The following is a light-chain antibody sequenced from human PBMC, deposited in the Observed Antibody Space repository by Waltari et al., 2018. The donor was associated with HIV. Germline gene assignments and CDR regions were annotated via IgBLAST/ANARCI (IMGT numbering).Light chain of an antibody. CDR2: DVD. Sequence: SAVTQPASVSGLPGPSVTISCTGGDSDFGLYNYVSWYQQHPGKVPRLILFDVDSRAPGISDRFSGSKSGPTASLNSSGLRAEDEADYYCASFTGDDTVLFGGGTKVTVL. V-gene: IGLV2-14*03. J-gene: IGLJ2*01. CDR1: DSDFGLYNY. CDR3: ASFTGDDTVL.